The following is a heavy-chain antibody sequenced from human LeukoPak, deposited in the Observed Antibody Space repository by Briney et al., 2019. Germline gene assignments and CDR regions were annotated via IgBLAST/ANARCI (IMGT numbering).Heavy chain of an antibody. V-gene: IGHV4-34*01. D-gene: IGHD1-26*01. CDR3: ARTNSGSYYSSYFDY. J-gene: IGHJ4*02. CDR1: GGSFSGYY. CDR2: INHSGST. Sequence: PSETLSLTCAVYGGSFSGYYWSWIRQPPGKGLEWIGEINHSGSTNYNPSLKSRVTISVDTSENQFSLKLSSVTAADTAVYYCARTNSGSYYSSYFDYWGQGTLVTVSS.